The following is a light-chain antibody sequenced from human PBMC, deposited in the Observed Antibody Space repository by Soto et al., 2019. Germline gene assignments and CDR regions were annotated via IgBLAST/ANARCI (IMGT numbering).Light chain of an antibody. J-gene: IGLJ1*01. CDR2: DAT. CDR1: KIGSKI. V-gene: IGLV3-21*02. CDR3: QVWASTAEFFV. Sequence: THPPSVSVAPGQTANITCGGDKIGSKIVHWYKQRPGQAPVAVVFDATDRPSGIPDRISASRSGDTATLTISRVDAGDEDDYYCQVWASTAEFFVFGSGTKVTVL.